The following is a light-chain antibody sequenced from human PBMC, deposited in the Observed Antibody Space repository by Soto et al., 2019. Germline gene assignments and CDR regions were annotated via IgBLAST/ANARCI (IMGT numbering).Light chain of an antibody. CDR2: GAS. CDR3: QQYGSSLIT. J-gene: IGKJ5*01. CDR1: QSASSY. Sequence: EIVMTQSPATLSVSPGERASLSCRASQSASSYLAWYQRKPGQAPRLLIYGASSRATGIPDRFSGSGSGTDFTLTISRLEPEDFAVYYCQQYGSSLITFGQGTRLEIK. V-gene: IGKV3-20*01.